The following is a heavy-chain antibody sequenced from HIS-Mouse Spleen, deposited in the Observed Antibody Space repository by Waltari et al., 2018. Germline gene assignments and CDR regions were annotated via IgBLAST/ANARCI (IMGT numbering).Heavy chain of an antibody. V-gene: IGHV3-7*01. J-gene: IGHJ4*02. CDR1: GFTLSRTW. D-gene: IGHD4-17*01. CDR3: AREPHYGGNSHFDY. Sequence: EVQLVESGGGLVQPGGSLRLSCAASGFTLSRTWMRWVRPAPGKGVEWVANIKQDGSEKYYVDSVKGRFTISRDNAKNSLYLQMNSLRAEDTAVYYCAREPHYGGNSHFDYWGQGTLVTVSS. CDR2: IKQDGSEK.